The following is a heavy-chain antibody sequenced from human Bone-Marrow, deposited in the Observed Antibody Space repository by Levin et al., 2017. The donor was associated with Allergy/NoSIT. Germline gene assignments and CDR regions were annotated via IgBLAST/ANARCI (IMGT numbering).Heavy chain of an antibody. CDR2: ISSSSTSI. D-gene: IGHD5-18*01. Sequence: GGSLRLSCAASGFTFSVSHMHWVRQAPGKGLEWLSYISSSSTSIYQADSVRGRFTISRDNAKNPLYLQMSSLSDEDTAIYYCARGNLSGNIDNWGQGTLVTVSS. V-gene: IGHV3-48*02. CDR1: GFTFSVSH. J-gene: IGHJ4*02. CDR3: ARGNLSGNIDN.